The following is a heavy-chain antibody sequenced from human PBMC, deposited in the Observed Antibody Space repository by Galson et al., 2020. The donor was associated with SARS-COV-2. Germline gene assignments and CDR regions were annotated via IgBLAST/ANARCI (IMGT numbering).Heavy chain of an antibody. V-gene: IGHV5-51*01. CDR2: IYPGDSDT. D-gene: IGHD2-2*01. CDR1: GYSFTNYC. CDR3: AKSVGFCSGTTCSIVDS. J-gene: IGHJ4*02. Sequence: GESLKISCQGSGYSFTNYCIGWVRQMPGKGLEWMVIIYPGDSDTRYSPPFQGQVTISADKSISTAYLQWSSLKASDTAMDYCAKSVGFCSGTTCSIVDSWGQGTLVIVSS.